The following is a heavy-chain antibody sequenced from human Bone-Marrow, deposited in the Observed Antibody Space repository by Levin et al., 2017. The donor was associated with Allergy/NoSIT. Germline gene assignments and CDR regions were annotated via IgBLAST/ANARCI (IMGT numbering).Heavy chain of an antibody. J-gene: IGHJ6*03. V-gene: IGHV1-69*13. CDR2: IIPIFGPP. CDR3: ARLTGDCSGGACLLRYFYYYMDV. Sequence: VASVKVSCKASGGTFSSHGIAWVRQAPGQGLEWMGGIIPIFGPPNYAQKFQGRVTISADESTNTAYMELSSLRSDDTAVFYCARLTGDCSGGACLLRYFYYYMDVWGKGTTVTVSS. CDR1: GGTFSSHG. D-gene: IGHD2-15*01.